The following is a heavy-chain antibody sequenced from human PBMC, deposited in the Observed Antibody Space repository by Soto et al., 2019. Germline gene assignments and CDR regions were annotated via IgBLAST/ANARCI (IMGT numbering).Heavy chain of an antibody. J-gene: IGHJ4*02. Sequence: EVQLVESGGGLVKPGGSLRLSCAASGFTFSSYSMNWVRQAPGKGLEWVSSISSSSSYIYYADSVKGRFTISRDNAKNSLYLQINSLRAEDTAVYYCARAVSVPATDVWDYWGQGTLVTVSS. CDR3: ARAVSVPATDVWDY. CDR1: GFTFSSYS. D-gene: IGHD2-15*01. CDR2: ISSSSSYI. V-gene: IGHV3-21*01.